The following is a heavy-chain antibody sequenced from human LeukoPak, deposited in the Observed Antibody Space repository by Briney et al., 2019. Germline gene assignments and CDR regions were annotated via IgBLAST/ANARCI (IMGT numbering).Heavy chain of an antibody. CDR2: IKSKTAGGTT. V-gene: IGHV3-15*01. CDR3: TAEPNWFDP. J-gene: IGHJ5*02. Sequence: GGSLRLSCAASGFTFDDFWMSWVRQAPGKGLEWVGRIKSKTAGGTTDYAAPVKGRFTISRDDSKNTLYLQMNSPKTEDTAVYYCTAEPNWFDPWGQGTLVTVSS. CDR1: GFTFDDFW. D-gene: IGHD1-14*01.